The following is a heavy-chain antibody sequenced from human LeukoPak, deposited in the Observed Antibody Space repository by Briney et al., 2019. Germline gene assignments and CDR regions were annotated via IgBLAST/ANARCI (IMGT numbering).Heavy chain of an antibody. CDR1: GYTFTSYY. CDR2: MNPNSGNT. D-gene: IGHD1-1*01. J-gene: IGHJ5*02. Sequence: ASVKVSCKASGYTFTSYYINWVRQATGQGPEWMGWMNPNSGNTDYAQRFQGRVTMTRNTSISTAYMELSSLRSEDTAVYYCARAANWHDDDWFDPWGQGSLVTVSS. V-gene: IGHV1-8*01. CDR3: ARAANWHDDDWFDP.